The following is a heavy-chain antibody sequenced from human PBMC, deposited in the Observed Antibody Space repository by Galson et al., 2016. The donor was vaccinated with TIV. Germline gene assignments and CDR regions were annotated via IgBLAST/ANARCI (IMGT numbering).Heavy chain of an antibody. CDR3: AKEATKWLQLYYIDH. Sequence: SLRLSCAASGFTFSSSAMTWVRHAPGKGLEWVSSIASSGAAYFSDSVDGRFTISRDNSKNTVFLQMNSLRADDTAVYYCAKEATKWLQLYYIDHWGQGTLVTVSS. V-gene: IGHV3-23*01. D-gene: IGHD5-24*01. CDR1: GFTFSSSA. CDR2: IASSGAA. J-gene: IGHJ4*02.